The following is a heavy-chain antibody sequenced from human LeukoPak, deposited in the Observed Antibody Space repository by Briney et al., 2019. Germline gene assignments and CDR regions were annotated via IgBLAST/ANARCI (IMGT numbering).Heavy chain of an antibody. CDR1: GASIRSYY. D-gene: IGHD3-22*01. Sequence: SETLSLTCNVSGASIRSYYWSWIRQPPGRGLEWIAFIYYSGSTNYNPSLKSRVTISIDTSKNQFSLKLSSVTAADTAVYYCARAIGSSGYYGWFDPWGQGTLVTVSS. J-gene: IGHJ5*02. CDR3: ARAIGSSGYYGWFDP. CDR2: IYYSGST. V-gene: IGHV4-59*01.